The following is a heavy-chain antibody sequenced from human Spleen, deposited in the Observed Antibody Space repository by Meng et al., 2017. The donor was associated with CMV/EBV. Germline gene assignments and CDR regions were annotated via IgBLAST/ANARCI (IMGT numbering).Heavy chain of an antibody. V-gene: IGHV6-1*01. CDR2: TYYRSKWYN. D-gene: IGHD1-26*01. Sequence: QLQLQQSGPGRVKPSQTLSLTCAISGDSVSSNSAAWNWIRQSPSRGLEWPGRTYYRSKWYNDYSVSVKSRITINPDTSKNQISLQLSSVTPEDTAIYYCAKMVGGTADYWGQGTLFTVSS. J-gene: IGHJ4*02. CDR1: GDSVSSNSAA. CDR3: AKMVGGTADY.